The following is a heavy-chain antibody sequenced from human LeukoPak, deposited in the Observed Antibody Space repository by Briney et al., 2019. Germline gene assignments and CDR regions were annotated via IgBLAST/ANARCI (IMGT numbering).Heavy chain of an antibody. V-gene: IGHV3-7*04. D-gene: IGHD3-10*01. CDR2: IKQDGSVK. CDR3: AKDRERLWFGELSLADS. CDR1: GFTFSSYW. Sequence: GGSLRLSCAASGFTFSSYWMSWVRQAPGKGLEGVANIKQDGSVKYYVDSVKGRFTISRDNSKNTLTLQMNSLRADDAAVYYCAKDRERLWFGELSLADSWGQGTLVTVSS. J-gene: IGHJ4*02.